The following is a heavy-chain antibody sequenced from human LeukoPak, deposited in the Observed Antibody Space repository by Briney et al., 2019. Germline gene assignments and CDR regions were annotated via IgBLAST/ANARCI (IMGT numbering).Heavy chain of an antibody. D-gene: IGHD3-10*01. Sequence: ASVKVSRKASGYTFTSYGISWVRQAPGQGLEWMGWISAYNGNTNYAQKLQGRVTMTTDTSTSTAYMELRSLRSDDTAVYYCATGLVDYYGSGSYLLDYWGQGTLVTVSS. CDR2: ISAYNGNT. CDR3: ATGLVDYYGSGSYLLDY. CDR1: GYTFTSYG. J-gene: IGHJ4*02. V-gene: IGHV1-18*01.